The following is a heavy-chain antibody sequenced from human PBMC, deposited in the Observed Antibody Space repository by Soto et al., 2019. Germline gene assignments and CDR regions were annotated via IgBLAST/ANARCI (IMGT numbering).Heavy chain of an antibody. D-gene: IGHD4-17*01. J-gene: IGHJ1*01. CDR3: AKDGRTTVATPEYFQH. CDR2: ISQSGDIT. CDR1: AFTFRNYA. Sequence: EVQLLESGGHLVQPGGSLRLSCAASAFTFRNYAMSWVRQAPGKGLEWVSAISQSGDITYYADSVKGRFTISRDNSEDTLYLQMDGLRAEDTALYYCAKDGRTTVATPEYFQHWGQCTLVTVSS. V-gene: IGHV3-23*01.